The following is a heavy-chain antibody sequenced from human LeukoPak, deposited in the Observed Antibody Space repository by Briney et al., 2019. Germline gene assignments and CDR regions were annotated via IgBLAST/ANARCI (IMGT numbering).Heavy chain of an antibody. J-gene: IGHJ3*02. CDR1: GGSISSSSYY. V-gene: IGHV4-61*05. CDR2: IYYSGST. D-gene: IGHD3-9*01. CDR3: ARLGTYDMAFDI. Sequence: PSETLSLTCTVSGGSISSSSYYWGWIRQPPGKGLEWIGYIYYSGSTNYNPSLKSRVTISVDTSKNQFSLKLSSVTAADTAVYYCARLGTYDMAFDIWGQGTMVTVSS.